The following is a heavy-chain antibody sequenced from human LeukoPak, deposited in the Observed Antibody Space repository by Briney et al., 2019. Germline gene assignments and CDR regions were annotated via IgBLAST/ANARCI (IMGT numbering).Heavy chain of an antibody. CDR1: GFTFSSYS. Sequence: GGSLRLSCAASGFTFSSYSMNWVRQAPGKGLEWVSSISSSSSYIYYADSVKGRFTISRDNAKNSLYLQMNSLRAEDTALYYCAKGTRGSSRGAFDIWGQGTMVTVSS. CDR2: ISSSSSYI. J-gene: IGHJ3*02. V-gene: IGHV3-21*04. D-gene: IGHD3-16*01. CDR3: AKGTRGSSRGAFDI.